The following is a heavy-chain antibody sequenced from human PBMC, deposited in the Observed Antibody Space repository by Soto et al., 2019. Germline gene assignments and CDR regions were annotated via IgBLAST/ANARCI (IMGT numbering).Heavy chain of an antibody. J-gene: IGHJ4*02. V-gene: IGHV3-23*01. CDR1: GFTFSSYA. CDR2: ISGSGGST. CDR3: AKVPSGYCGSASCYYIDY. Sequence: GGSLRLSCAASGFTFSSYAMSWVRQAPGKGLEWVSAISGSGGSTYYADSVKGRFTISRDNSKNTLYLQMNSLRAEDTAVYYCAKVPSGYCGSASCYYIDYRGQGTLVTVSS. D-gene: IGHD2-2*03.